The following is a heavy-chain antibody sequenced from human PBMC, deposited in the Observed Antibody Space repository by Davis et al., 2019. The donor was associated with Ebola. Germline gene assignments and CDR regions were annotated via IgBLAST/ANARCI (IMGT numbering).Heavy chain of an antibody. D-gene: IGHD6-19*01. Sequence: MPSETLSLTCAVSGGSISSSNWWSWVRQPPGKGLEWIGEIYHSGSTNYNPSLKSRVTISVDKSKNQFSLKLSSVTAADTAVYYCARDKGWLHSNNWFDPWGQGTLVTVSS. V-gene: IGHV4-4*02. J-gene: IGHJ5*02. CDR1: GGSISSSNW. CDR2: IYHSGST. CDR3: ARDKGWLHSNNWFDP.